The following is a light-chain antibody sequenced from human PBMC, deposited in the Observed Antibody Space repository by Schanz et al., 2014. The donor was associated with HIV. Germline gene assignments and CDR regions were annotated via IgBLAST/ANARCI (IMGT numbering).Light chain of an antibody. V-gene: IGKV3-20*01. CDR2: GAS. CDR1: QSVNNY. J-gene: IGKJ1*01. CDR3: QQYSGSPPWT. Sequence: EIVMTQSPATLYVSPGERATLSCRASQSVNNYLAWYQQKPGQTPRLLIYGASTRATGIPDRFSGSGSGTDFTLTISGLEPDDFAVYYCQQYSGSPPWTFGQGTKVEIK.